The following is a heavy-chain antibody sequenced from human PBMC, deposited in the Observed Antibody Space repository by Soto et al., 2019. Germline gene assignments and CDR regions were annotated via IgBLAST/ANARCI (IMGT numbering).Heavy chain of an antibody. CDR3: ARDYTIVGVENYGMDV. V-gene: IGHV4-31*03. CDR1: GGSISSGGYY. J-gene: IGHJ6*02. Sequence: SETLSLTCTVSGGSISSGGYYWSWIRQHPGKGLEWIGYIYYSGSTYYNPSLKSRVTISVDTSKNQFSLKLSSVTAADTAVYYCARDYTIVGVENYGMDVWGQGTTVTVSS. CDR2: IYYSGST. D-gene: IGHD3-3*01.